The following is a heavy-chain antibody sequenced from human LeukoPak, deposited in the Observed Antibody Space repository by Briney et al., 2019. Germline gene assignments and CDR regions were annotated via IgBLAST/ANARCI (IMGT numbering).Heavy chain of an antibody. CDR3: ARAVVRPINWFDP. V-gene: IGHV3-7*01. Sequence: GGSLRLSCAASGFTFSNYAMRWVRQAPGKGLEWVANIKQGGSEKNYVDSVKGRFTISRDNAKNSLYLQMNSLRAEDTAVYYCARAVVRPINWFDPWGQGTLVAVSS. D-gene: IGHD2-8*01. CDR2: IKQGGSEK. J-gene: IGHJ5*02. CDR1: GFTFSNYA.